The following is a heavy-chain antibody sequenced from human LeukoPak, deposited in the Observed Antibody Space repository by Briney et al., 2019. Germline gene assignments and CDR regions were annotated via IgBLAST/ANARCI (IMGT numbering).Heavy chain of an antibody. CDR2: IGTDGSYI. J-gene: IGHJ4*02. Sequence: GGSLRLSCAASGFTFSSHNMNWVRQAPMKGLEWVSSIGTDGSYIYYADSVQGRFTISRDNAKNSLYLQMNSLRPEDTAVYYCARDWYGDYWGQGTLVTVSS. CDR1: GFTFSSHN. CDR3: ARDWYGDY. V-gene: IGHV3-21*01. D-gene: IGHD6-13*01.